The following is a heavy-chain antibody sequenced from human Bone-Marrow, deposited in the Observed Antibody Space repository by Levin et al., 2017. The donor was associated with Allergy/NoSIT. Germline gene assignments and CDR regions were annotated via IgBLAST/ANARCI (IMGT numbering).Heavy chain of an antibody. CDR2: VSSSTSYI. V-gene: IGHV3-21*01. CDR3: ARGGSGSHLGPFDY. CDR1: GFTFSSYS. J-gene: IGHJ4*02. Sequence: GGSLRLSCAASGFTFSSYSMNWVRQAPGKGLEWVSSVSSSTSYIYYADSLKGQFTISRDNAKNSLFLQMNSLRAEDTAVYYCARGGSGSHLGPFDYWGQGTLVTVSS. D-gene: IGHD1-26*01.